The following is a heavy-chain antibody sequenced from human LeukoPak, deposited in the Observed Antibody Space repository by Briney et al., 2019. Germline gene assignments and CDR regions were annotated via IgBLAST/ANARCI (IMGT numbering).Heavy chain of an antibody. D-gene: IGHD6-13*01. CDR3: ARDPESAAGPDYYYFYGMDA. J-gene: IGHJ6*02. CDR2: ISSRGRTI. CDR1: GFTFSDYY. V-gene: IGHV3-11*01. Sequence: GGSLRPSCAASGFTFSDYYMSWIRQAPGKGLEWISYISSRGRTIYYADSVKGRFTISRDNAKKSLYLQMNSLRAEDTAVYYCARDPESAAGPDYYYFYGMDAWCQGTTVTVSS.